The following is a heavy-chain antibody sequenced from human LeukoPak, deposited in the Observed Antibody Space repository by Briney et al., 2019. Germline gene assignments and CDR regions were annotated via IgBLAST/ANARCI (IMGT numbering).Heavy chain of an antibody. CDR1: GDSIASDNW. CDR2: IHHSGNT. J-gene: IGHJ4*02. Sequence: SETLSLTCAVSGDSIASDNWWSWVRQPPGKGLEWIGEIHHSGNTNYIPSLKSRVTTSMDKSKNQVSLKVNSVTAADTAMYYCVRGAGLIYSDRGGIRGYFDYWGQGTLVTVSS. V-gene: IGHV4-4*02. D-gene: IGHD3-22*01. CDR3: VRGAGLIYSDRGGIRGYFDY.